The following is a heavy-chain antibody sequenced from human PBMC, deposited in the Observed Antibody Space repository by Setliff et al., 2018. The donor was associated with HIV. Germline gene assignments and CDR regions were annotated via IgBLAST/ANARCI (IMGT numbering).Heavy chain of an antibody. Sequence: SETLSLTCAVYGGSFSGYSWIWIRQPPGKGLEWIGEINHSGSANYNPSLKSRVTISLDTSRNQFSLNLTSVTAADTAVYYCARAPGTSMIVLVTHVAFDIWGQGTMVTVSS. CDR1: GGSFSGYS. CDR3: ARAPGTSMIVLVTHVAFDI. D-gene: IGHD3-22*01. V-gene: IGHV4-34*01. CDR2: INHSGSA. J-gene: IGHJ3*02.